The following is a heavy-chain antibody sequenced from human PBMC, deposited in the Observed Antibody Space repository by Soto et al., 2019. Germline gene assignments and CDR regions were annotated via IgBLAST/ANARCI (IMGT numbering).Heavy chain of an antibody. V-gene: IGHV1-18*01. CDR3: ARGGSSGWYPYYYMDV. J-gene: IGHJ6*03. D-gene: IGHD6-19*01. CDR2: ISAYNGNT. CDR1: GYTFTSYG. Sequence: ASVNVSWKASGYTFTSYGISWVRQAPRQGLEWIGWISAYNGNTNYAQKLQGRVTMTTDTSTSTAYMELRSLRSDDTAVYYCARGGSSGWYPYYYMDVWGKGTTVTVSS.